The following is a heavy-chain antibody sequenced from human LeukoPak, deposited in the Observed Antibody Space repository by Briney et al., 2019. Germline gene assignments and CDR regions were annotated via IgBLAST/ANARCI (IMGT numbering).Heavy chain of an antibody. V-gene: IGHV3-43*01. CDR3: AKELDTMFFDY. D-gene: IGHD3-10*02. Sequence: GGSLRLSCATSGFNFDRYTIHWVRQAPGKGLEWVSLAGWAGGTTFYSDSVRGRFTISRDSGRKSVYLQMNSLTTDDTAFYFCAKELDTMFFDYWGQGALVTVSS. J-gene: IGHJ4*02. CDR2: AGWAGGTT. CDR1: GFNFDRYT.